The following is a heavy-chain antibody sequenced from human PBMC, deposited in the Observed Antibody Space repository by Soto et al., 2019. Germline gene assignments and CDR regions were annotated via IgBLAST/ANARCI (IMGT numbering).Heavy chain of an antibody. Sequence: PGGSLRLSCAASGFTFSDHYMDWVRQALGKGLEWVGRSRDKANSYTTEYAASVKGRFTISRDDSVSSLYLQMNSLKTEDTAVYYCARARPSSNRYFDYWGQGT. CDR3: ARARPSSNRYFDY. D-gene: IGHD4-4*01. CDR1: GFTFSDHY. CDR2: SRDKANSYTT. J-gene: IGHJ4*02. V-gene: IGHV3-72*01.